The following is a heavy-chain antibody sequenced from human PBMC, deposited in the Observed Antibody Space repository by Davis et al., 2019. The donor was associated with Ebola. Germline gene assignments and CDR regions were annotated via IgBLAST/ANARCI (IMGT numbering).Heavy chain of an antibody. J-gene: IGHJ4*02. D-gene: IGHD3-10*01. CDR3: SERGSSV. Sequence: LSLSCNVSGVSISRHYWSWIRQPPGKRLEWIGSIHYTGSTNYNSSLYSRVTISIDTSQNQFSLRLNSVTAADTAMYYCSERGSSVWGQGTLVTVSS. CDR2: IHYTGST. CDR1: GVSISRHY. V-gene: IGHV4-59*11.